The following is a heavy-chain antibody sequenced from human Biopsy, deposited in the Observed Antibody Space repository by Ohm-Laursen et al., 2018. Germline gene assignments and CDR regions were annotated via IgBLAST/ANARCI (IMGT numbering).Heavy chain of an antibody. V-gene: IGHV4-61*01. D-gene: IGHD2/OR15-2a*01. CDR3: ERGMRTTGWPYFDY. CDR1: GYSIIPSFPEN. CDR2: IYSGGNT. Sequence: LSLTFTLSGYSIIPSFPENWIWIRQPPGQGLQYIGFIYSGGNTNYNPSLMSRVTMSVDTSKNQFSLRLNSVTAADTAVYYCERGMRTTGWPYFDYWGQGILVTVSS. J-gene: IGHJ4*02.